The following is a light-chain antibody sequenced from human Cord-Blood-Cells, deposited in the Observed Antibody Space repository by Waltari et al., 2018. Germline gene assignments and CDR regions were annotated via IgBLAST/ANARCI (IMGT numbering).Light chain of an antibody. V-gene: IGLV5-45*02. CDR1: RGINVGTYR. Sequence: QAVLTQPSSLSASPGASASLTSTLRRGINVGTYRIYWYQQKPGSPPQYLLRYKSDSDKQQGSGVPSRFSGSKDASANAGILLISGLQSEDEADYYCMIWHSSAWVFGGGTKLTVL. CDR2: YKSDSDK. J-gene: IGLJ3*02. CDR3: MIWHSSAWV.